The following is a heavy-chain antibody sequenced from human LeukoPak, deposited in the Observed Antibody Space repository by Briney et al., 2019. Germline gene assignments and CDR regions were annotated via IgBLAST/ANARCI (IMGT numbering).Heavy chain of an antibody. D-gene: IGHD2-2*01. J-gene: IGHJ4*02. CDR3: ARVGYCSSTSCYAGDGFFDY. V-gene: IGHV3-7*01. Sequence: PGGSLRLSCAASGFTFSSYWMSWVRQAPGKGLEWVANIKQDGSEKYYVDSVEGRFTISRDNAKNSLYLQMNSLRAEDTAVYYCARVGYCSSTSCYAGDGFFDYWSQGTLVTVSS. CDR2: IKQDGSEK. CDR1: GFTFSSYW.